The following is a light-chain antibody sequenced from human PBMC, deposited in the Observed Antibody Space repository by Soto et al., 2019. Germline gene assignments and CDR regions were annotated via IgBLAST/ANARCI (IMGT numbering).Light chain of an antibody. J-gene: IGKJ1*01. CDR3: QQTYSTPWT. V-gene: IGKV1-39*01. CDR1: QSISSY. CDR2: AAS. Sequence: DIQMTQSPSSLSASVGDRVTITCRASQSISSYLNWYQQKPGTAPKLLIYAASSLQSGVPSRFSGSGSGTDFTLTISSLQPEDFAPYYCQQTYSTPWTFGQGTNVEIK.